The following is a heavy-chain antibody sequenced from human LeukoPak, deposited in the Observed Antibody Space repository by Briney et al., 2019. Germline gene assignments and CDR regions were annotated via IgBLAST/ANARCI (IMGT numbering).Heavy chain of an antibody. D-gene: IGHD2-8*01. CDR2: ISSSGTTI. J-gene: IGHJ4*01. Sequence: GGSLRLSCAASGFTFRTSGMNWVRQAPGKGLEWVSYISSSGTTISYAQSVKGRFTISRDNAKNSLYLQMNSLRPDATALYYCSTDPRLLIYWGHGTLVTVSS. CDR1: GFTFRTSG. V-gene: IGHV3-48*04. CDR3: STDPRLLIY.